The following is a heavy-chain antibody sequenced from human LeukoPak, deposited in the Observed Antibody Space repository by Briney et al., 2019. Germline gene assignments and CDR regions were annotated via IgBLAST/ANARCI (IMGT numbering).Heavy chain of an antibody. J-gene: IGHJ3*02. CDR3: ARDSGTDDAFDI. CDR2: INRDGGST. CDR1: GFTFSSYW. D-gene: IGHD1-1*01. V-gene: IGHV3-74*01. Sequence: GGSLRLSCAASGFTFSSYWMHWVRQAPGKGLVWVSRINRDGGSTSYADSVKGRFTISRDNAKNTLDLQMNSLRAEDTAVYYCARDSGTDDAFDIWGQGTMVTVSS.